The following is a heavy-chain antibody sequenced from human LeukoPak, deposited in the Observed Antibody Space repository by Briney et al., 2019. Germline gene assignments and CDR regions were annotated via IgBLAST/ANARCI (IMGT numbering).Heavy chain of an antibody. J-gene: IGHJ6*02. V-gene: IGHV1-69*13. CDR1: GGTFSSYA. CDR2: IIPIFGTA. D-gene: IGHD4-17*01. Sequence: ASVKVSCKASGGTFSSYAISWVRQAPGQGLEWMGGIIPIFGTANYAQKFQGRVTITADESTSTAYMELSSLRAEDTAVYYCAKDGAYGDCLLCYGMDAWGQGTTVTVSS. CDR3: AKDGAYGDCLLCYGMDA.